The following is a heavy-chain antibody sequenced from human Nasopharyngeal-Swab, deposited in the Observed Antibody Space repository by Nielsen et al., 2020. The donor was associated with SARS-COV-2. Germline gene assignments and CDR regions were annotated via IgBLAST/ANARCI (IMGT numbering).Heavy chain of an antibody. CDR1: GGSISSGGYS. CDR2: INHSGST. Sequence: SETLSLTCAVSGGSISSGGYSWSWIRQPPGKGLEWIGEINHSGSTNYNPSLKSRVTISVDTSKNQFSLKLSSVTAADTAVYYCARGRGDSSSWYGDYWGQGTLVTVSS. J-gene: IGHJ4*02. D-gene: IGHD6-13*01. CDR3: ARGRGDSSSWYGDY. V-gene: IGHV4-34*01.